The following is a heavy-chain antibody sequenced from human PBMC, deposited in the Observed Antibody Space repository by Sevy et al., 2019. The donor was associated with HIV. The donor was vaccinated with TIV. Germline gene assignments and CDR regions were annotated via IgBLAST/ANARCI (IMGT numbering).Heavy chain of an antibody. CDR2: ISSSSSYI. J-gene: IGHJ3*02. CDR1: GFTFSSYS. Sequence: GGSLRLSCAASGFTFSSYSMNWVRQAPGKGLEWVSSISSSSSYIYYADSVKGRFTISRDNAKNSLYLQMNSLRAEDTAVYYCARDRNPYDYIWGSYRSDAFDIWGQGTMVTVS. V-gene: IGHV3-21*01. D-gene: IGHD3-16*02. CDR3: ARDRNPYDYIWGSYRSDAFDI.